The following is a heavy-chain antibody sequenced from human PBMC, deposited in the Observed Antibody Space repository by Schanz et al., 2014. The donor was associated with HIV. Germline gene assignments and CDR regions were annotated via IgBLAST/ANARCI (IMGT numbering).Heavy chain of an antibody. J-gene: IGHJ3*02. CDR1: GYTFTSYG. Sequence: QVQLVQSGAEVKKPGASVKVSCKASGYTFTSYGISWVRQAPGQGLEWMGWIIPIFGTANYAQKFQGRVTIIADESTSTAYMELSSLRSEDTAVYYCARDLSLASSTPTLAFDIWGQGTLVTVSS. CDR2: IIPIFGTA. V-gene: IGHV1-69*13. CDR3: ARDLSLASSTPTLAFDI. D-gene: IGHD2-2*01.